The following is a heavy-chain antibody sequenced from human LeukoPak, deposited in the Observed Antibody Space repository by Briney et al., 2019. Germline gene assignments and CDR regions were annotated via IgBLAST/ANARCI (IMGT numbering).Heavy chain of an antibody. V-gene: IGHV3-21*01. CDR2: IGSSSTYI. CDR1: GFTFSSYG. CDR3: ARITLVRGVVKREIDY. D-gene: IGHD3-10*01. Sequence: GGSLRLSCAASGFTFSSYGMHWVRQAPGKGLEWVSSIGSSSTYIQYADSVKGRFTVSRDNAKNSLFLQMNSLRVEDTAVYYCARITLVRGVVKREIDYWGQGTLVTVSS. J-gene: IGHJ4*02.